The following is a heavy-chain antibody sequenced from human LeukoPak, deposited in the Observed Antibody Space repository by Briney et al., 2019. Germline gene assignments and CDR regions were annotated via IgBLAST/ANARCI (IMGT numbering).Heavy chain of an antibody. CDR1: GGSFSGYY. CDR3: ARKSGLYYDGSGYYPRGAGMDV. CDR2: INHSGST. D-gene: IGHD3-22*01. J-gene: IGHJ6*02. Sequence: SETLSLTCAVYGGSFSGYYWSWIRQPPGKGLEWIGEINHSGSTNYNPSLKSRVTISVDTSKNQFSLKLSSVTAADTAVYYCARKSGLYYDGSGYYPRGAGMDVWGQGTTVTVSS. V-gene: IGHV4-34*01.